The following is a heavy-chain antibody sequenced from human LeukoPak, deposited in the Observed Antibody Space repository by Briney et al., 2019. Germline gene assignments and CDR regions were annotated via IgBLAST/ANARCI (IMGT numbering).Heavy chain of an antibody. CDR1: GFTFSAYA. J-gene: IGHJ4*02. D-gene: IGHD4-17*01. Sequence: PGGSLRLSCAASGFTFSAYALTWVRQAPGKGLEWVSTIGYSGADTYYADSVKGRFTISRDNSKNTLYLQMNSPRAEDTAAYYCAKDSATTVTSVDYWGQGTLVTVSS. V-gene: IGHV3-23*01. CDR2: IGYSGADT. CDR3: AKDSATTVTSVDY.